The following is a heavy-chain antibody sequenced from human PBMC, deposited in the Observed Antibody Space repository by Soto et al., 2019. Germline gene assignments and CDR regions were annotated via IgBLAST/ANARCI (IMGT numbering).Heavy chain of an antibody. J-gene: IGHJ6*02. CDR3: AKVTGYCSSSSCRRDYYYYYGMDV. Sequence: GGSLRLSCAASGFTFSNYGMHWVRQAPGKGLEWVAVISYDGSDKYYADSVKGRFSISRDNSKNTLYLQMNSLIAEDTAVYYCAKVTGYCSSSSCRRDYYYYYGMDVWGQGTTVTVSS. D-gene: IGHD2-2*01. V-gene: IGHV3-30*18. CDR2: ISYDGSDK. CDR1: GFTFSNYG.